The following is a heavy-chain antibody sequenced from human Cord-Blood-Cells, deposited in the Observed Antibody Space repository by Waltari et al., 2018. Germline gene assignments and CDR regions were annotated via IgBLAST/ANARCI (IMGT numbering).Heavy chain of an antibody. D-gene: IGHD3-22*01. V-gene: IGHV4-34*01. J-gene: IGHJ4*02. CDR2: INHSGST. CDR3: ASYYYYDSSGYYFDY. CDR1: GGSFSGYY. Sequence: QVQLQQWGAGLLKPSETLSLTCAVYGGSFSGYYWSWIRSPPGKGLEWIGEINHSGSTNYNPSLKSRVTISVDTSKNQFSLKLSSVTAADTAVYYCASYYYYDSSGYYFDYWGQGTLVTVSS.